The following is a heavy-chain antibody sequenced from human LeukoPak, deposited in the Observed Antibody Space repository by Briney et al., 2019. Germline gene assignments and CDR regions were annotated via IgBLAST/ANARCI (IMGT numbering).Heavy chain of an antibody. CDR1: GYTFTSYG. J-gene: IGHJ4*02. D-gene: IGHD6-13*01. CDR2: ISAYNGNT. V-gene: IGHV1-18*01. Sequence: ASAKVSCKASGYTFTSYGISWVRQAPGQGLEWMGWISAYNGNTNYAQRLQGRVTMTTDTSTSTAYMELRSLRSDDTAVYYCARGRRQQLPLIDWGQGTLVTVSS. CDR3: ARGRRQQLPLID.